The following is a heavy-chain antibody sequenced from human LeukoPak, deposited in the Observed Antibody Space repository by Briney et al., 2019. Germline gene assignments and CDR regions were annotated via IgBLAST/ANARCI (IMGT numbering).Heavy chain of an antibody. Sequence: GGSLRLSCTASRFTFSSYGMHWVRQAPGKGLEWVAAIGYAETDKFYTDSVKGRFTISRDNSKSTLDLQMHSLRSEDTAVYYCARGGWALPYIRNALDMWGQGTMVTVSS. CDR2: IGYAETDK. V-gene: IGHV3-33*01. CDR3: ARGGWALPYIRNALDM. CDR1: RFTFSSYG. D-gene: IGHD3-16*01. J-gene: IGHJ3*02.